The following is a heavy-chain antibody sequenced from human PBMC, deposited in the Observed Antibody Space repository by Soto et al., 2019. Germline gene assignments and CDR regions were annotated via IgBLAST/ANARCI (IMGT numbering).Heavy chain of an antibody. Sequence: SVKVSCKASGGTFSSYAISWVRQAPGQGLEWMGGIIPIFGTANYAQKFQGRVTITADESTSTAYMELSSLRSEDTAVYYCASSLTIAVTTEGSDYFDYWGQGTLVTVSS. CDR2: IIPIFGTA. D-gene: IGHD3-22*01. V-gene: IGHV1-69*13. CDR3: ASSLTIAVTTEGSDYFDY. CDR1: GGTFSSYA. J-gene: IGHJ4*02.